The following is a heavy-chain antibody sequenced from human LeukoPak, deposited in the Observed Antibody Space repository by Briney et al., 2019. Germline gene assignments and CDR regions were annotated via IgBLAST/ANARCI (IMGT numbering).Heavy chain of an antibody. J-gene: IGHJ6*02. CDR3: ARLVGSYAWNYYYGMDV. D-gene: IGHD2-2*01. V-gene: IGHV4-59*08. CDR2: IYYSGST. Sequence: SETLSLTCTVSGGSISSYYWSWIRQPPGKGLEWIGYIYYSGSTNYNPSLKSRVTISVDTSKNQFSLKLSSVTAADTAVYYCARLVGSYAWNYYYGMDVWAKGPRSPSP. CDR1: GGSISSYY.